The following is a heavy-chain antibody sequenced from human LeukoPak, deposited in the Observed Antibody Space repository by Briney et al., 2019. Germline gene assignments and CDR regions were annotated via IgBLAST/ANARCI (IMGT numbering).Heavy chain of an antibody. CDR2: MWYDGSRK. CDR3: AKDSRDWSFDY. J-gene: IGHJ4*02. D-gene: IGHD2-21*01. Sequence: GGSLGLSCAASGFNFGSNGMHWVRQAPGKGLEWVAAMWYDGSRKDYAGSVKGRFTVSRDVPKNTLYLQMNSLRAEDTAVYYCAKDSRDWSFDYWGQGTLVTVSS. CDR1: GFNFGSNG. V-gene: IGHV3-33*06.